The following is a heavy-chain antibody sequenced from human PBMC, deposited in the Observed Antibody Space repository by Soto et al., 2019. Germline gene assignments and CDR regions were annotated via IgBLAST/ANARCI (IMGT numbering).Heavy chain of an antibody. V-gene: IGHV3-66*01. CDR1: GFTVSSNY. J-gene: IGHJ4*02. CDR3: ARESSSRGWKVD. Sequence: EVQLVESVGGLVQPEGSLRLSCAASGFTVSSNYMSWVRQAPGKGLEWVSVIYSGGSTYYADSVKGRFTISRDNSKNTLYLQMNSLRAEDTAVYYCARESSSRGWKVDWGQGTLVTVSS. D-gene: IGHD6-6*01. CDR2: IYSGGST.